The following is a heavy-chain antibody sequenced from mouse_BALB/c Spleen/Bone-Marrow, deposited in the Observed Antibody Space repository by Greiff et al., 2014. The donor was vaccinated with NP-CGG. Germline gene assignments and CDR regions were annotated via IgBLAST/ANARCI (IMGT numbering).Heavy chain of an antibody. Sequence: SVPLSFPSSFFPFPSSSLPFFPPLPSPFLSFLGSISPSNGNTKYDPKFQGKATITADTSSNTAYLQLSSLTSEDTAVYYCAPYYYGSSQFAYWGQGTLVTVSA. CDR3: APYYYGSSQFAY. CDR2: ISPSNGNT. V-gene: IGHV14-3*02. CDR1: FFPFPSSS. J-gene: IGHJ3*01. D-gene: IGHD1-1*01.